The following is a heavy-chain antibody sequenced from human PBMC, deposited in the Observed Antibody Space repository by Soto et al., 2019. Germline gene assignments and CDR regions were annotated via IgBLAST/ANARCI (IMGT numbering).Heavy chain of an antibody. CDR2: ITGSGGTT. Sequence: EVQLLESGGGLVQSGGSFRLSCAASGFTFNNCAMSWVRQAPGKGLEWVSSITGSGGTTYYPDSVKGRFTISRDNSKSSLYLQMNSLRAEDTAVYFCAKAPIFDFWSGFYVDYWGQGTLVTVSS. CDR3: AKAPIFDFWSGFYVDY. CDR1: GFTFNNCA. V-gene: IGHV3-23*01. J-gene: IGHJ4*02. D-gene: IGHD3-3*01.